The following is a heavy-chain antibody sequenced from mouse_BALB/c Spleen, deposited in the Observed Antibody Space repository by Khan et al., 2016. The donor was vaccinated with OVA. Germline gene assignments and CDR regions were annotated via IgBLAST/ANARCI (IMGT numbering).Heavy chain of an antibody. CDR3: AREEALYYFDY. Sequence: QVQLKQSGAELVRPGASVKLSCKTSGYIFTSYWIHWVKQRFGQGLEWIARIYPGTNNAYYNEKLKDKATLTADKSSSTVYMQLSSLKSEDSAVYFCAREEALYYFDYRGQGTTLTVSS. D-gene: IGHD3-2*02. V-gene: IGHV1-76*01. J-gene: IGHJ2*01. CDR2: IYPGTNNA. CDR1: GYIFTSYW.